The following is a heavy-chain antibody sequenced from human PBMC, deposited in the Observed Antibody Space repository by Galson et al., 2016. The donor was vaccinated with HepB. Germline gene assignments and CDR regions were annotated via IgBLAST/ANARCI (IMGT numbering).Heavy chain of an antibody. V-gene: IGHV1-46*01. J-gene: IGHJ6*02. CDR2: INPTGGST. D-gene: IGHD3-16*01. CDR3: ARGGGKTSTMDV. CDR1: GYTLTSYY. Sequence: SVKVSCKASGYTLTSYYMNWVRQAPGQGLEWMGMINPTGGSTTYAQKFQGRVTMTRDTSTSTVYMELSSLRTEETAVSYCARGGGKTSTMDVWGQGTTVTVSS.